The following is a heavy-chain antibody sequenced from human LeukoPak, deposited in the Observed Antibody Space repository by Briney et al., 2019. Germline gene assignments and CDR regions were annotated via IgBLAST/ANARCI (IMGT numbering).Heavy chain of an antibody. Sequence: GGSLRLSCAASGFTLSSYAMSWVRQAPGKGLEWVSAISDTGNTYHADSVKGRFTISRDNAKNTLYLQMNSLRAEDTAVYYCARDSSDSSGYYYVGDAFDIWGQGTMVTVSS. CDR3: ARDSSDSSGYYYVGDAFDI. D-gene: IGHD3-22*01. CDR1: GFTLSSYA. V-gene: IGHV3-23*01. CDR2: ISDTGNT. J-gene: IGHJ3*02.